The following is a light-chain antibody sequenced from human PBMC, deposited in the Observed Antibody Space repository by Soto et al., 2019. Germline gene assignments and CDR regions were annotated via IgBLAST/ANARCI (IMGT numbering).Light chain of an antibody. CDR1: QSVSSN. Sequence: IVMTKSPATLSVSAGERATLSCRASQSVSSNLAWYQQKPGQAPRLLIFGASSRATDIPDRFSGSGSGTDFNLTISKLEPEDFAVYYCQLFGVSPTFGGGTKVDIK. CDR3: QLFGVSPT. J-gene: IGKJ4*01. V-gene: IGKV3-20*01. CDR2: GAS.